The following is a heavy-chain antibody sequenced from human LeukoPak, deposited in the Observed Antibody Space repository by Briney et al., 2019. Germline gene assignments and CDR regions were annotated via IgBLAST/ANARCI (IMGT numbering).Heavy chain of an antibody. J-gene: IGHJ6*02. V-gene: IGHV1-46*01. D-gene: IGHD2-2*03. CDR2: INPSGGST. Sequence: ASVTVSCKASGYTFTSYYMHWVRQAPGQGLEWMGIINPSGGSTSYAQKFQGRVTMTRDTSTSTVYMELSSLRSEDTAVYYCARANLDIVVVPAAKGAYYYYGMDVWGQGTTVTVSS. CDR1: GYTFTSYY. CDR3: ARANLDIVVVPAAKGAYYYYGMDV.